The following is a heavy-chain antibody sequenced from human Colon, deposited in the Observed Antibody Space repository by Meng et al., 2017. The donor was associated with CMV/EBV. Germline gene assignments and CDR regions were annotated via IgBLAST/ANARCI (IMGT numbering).Heavy chain of an antibody. J-gene: IGHJ4*02. CDR3: AARLGAGTGLIEF. V-gene: IGHV1-69*12. CDR2: IVPISVTP. CDR1: GDTFSFYR. D-gene: IGHD1-1*01. Sequence: QVQVVWSWVGVREPGSCVKVSCKASGDTFSFYRINWVRQAPGQGIEWMGGIVPISVTPVYAKDFQGRVLLPADESTNTVYLDLSSLSSDDTAVYYCAARLGAGTGLIEFWGQGTLVTVSS.